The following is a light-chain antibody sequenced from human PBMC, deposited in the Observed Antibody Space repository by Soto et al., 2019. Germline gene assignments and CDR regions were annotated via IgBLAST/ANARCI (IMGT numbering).Light chain of an antibody. CDR2: DVS. Sequence: QSALTQPASVSGSPGQSITISGTGTGSGVGGYNYVSWYQQHPGKAPKVMIYDVSNRPSGVSNRFSGSKSGNTASLTISGLQAEDEADYYCSSYTSASTPLVFGGGTKLTVL. V-gene: IGLV2-14*01. CDR3: SSYTSASTPLV. CDR1: GSGVGGYNY. J-gene: IGLJ2*01.